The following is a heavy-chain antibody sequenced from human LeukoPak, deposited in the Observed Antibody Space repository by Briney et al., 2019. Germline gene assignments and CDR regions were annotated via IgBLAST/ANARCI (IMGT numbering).Heavy chain of an antibody. Sequence: ASVKVSCKASGYTFTSYDINWVRQATGQGLEWMGWMNPNSGNTGYAQKFQGRVTITRNTSISTAYMELSSLRSEDTAVYYCARAEWYSSSWYYRSYYYYYMDVWGKGTTVTISS. CDR3: ARAEWYSSSWYYRSYYYYYMDV. CDR1: GYTFTSYD. J-gene: IGHJ6*03. CDR2: MNPNSGNT. D-gene: IGHD6-13*01. V-gene: IGHV1-8*03.